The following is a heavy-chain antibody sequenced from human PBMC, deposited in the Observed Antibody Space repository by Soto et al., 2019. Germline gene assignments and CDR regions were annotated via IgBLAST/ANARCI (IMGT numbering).Heavy chain of an antibody. Sequence: GGSLRLSCAASGFTFSSYAMSWVRQAPGKGLEWVSAISGSGGSTYYADSVKGRFTISRDNSKNTLYLQMNSLRAEDTAVDYCAPAVGGYSYGTVTDSSYWGQGTLVTVSS. CDR1: GFTFSSYA. CDR2: ISGSGGST. D-gene: IGHD5-18*01. CDR3: APAVGGYSYGTVTDSSY. J-gene: IGHJ4*02. V-gene: IGHV3-23*01.